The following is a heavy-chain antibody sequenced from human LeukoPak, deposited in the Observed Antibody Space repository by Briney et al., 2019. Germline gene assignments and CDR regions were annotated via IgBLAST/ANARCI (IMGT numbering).Heavy chain of an antibody. CDR3: TRAGGLVRGVHYYYYMDV. CDR2: IRYDGSDK. V-gene: IGHV3-30*02. Sequence: AGGSLRLSCAASGFTFSTYGMHWVRQAPGKGLEWVAFIRYDGSDKYYADSVKGRFTISRDNSKNTLSQQMNSLRPEDTAVYYCTRAGGLVRGVHYYYYMDVWGKGTTVTISS. CDR1: GFTFSTYG. J-gene: IGHJ6*03. D-gene: IGHD3-10*01.